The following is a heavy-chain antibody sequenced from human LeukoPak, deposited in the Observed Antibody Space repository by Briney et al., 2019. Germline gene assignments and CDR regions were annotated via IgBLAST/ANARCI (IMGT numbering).Heavy chain of an antibody. CDR3: GTTVTTDAFDI. CDR2: IKQDGSEK. Sequence: GGSLRLSCAASGFTFSSYWMSWVRQAPGKVLEWVANIKQDGSEKYYVDSVKGRFTISRDNAKNSLYLQMNSLRAEDTAVYYCGTTVTTDAFDIWGQGTMVTVSS. V-gene: IGHV3-7*01. D-gene: IGHD4-17*01. CDR1: GFTFSSYW. J-gene: IGHJ3*02.